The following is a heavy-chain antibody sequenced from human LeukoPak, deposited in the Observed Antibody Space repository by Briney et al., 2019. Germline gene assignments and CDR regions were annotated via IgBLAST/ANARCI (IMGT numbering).Heavy chain of an antibody. V-gene: IGHV4-34*01. CDR2: INHSGST. J-gene: IGHJ4*02. CDR1: GGSFNGYY. Sequence: SETLSLTCAVYGGSFNGYYWSWIRQPPGKGLEWIGEINHSGSTNYNPSLKSRVTISVDTSKNQFSLKLSSVTAADTAVYYCARAAAGNLYYFDYWGQGTLVTVSS. D-gene: IGHD6-13*01. CDR3: ARAAAGNLYYFDY.